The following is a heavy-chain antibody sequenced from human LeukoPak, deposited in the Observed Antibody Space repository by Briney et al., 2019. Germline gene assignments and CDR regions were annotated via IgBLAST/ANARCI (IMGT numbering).Heavy chain of an antibody. D-gene: IGHD6-13*01. V-gene: IGHV1-18*01. J-gene: IGHJ6*03. Sequence: VASVKVSCEASGYTFTSYGISWVRQAPGQGLEWMGWISAYNGNTNYAQKLQGRVTITADKSTSTAYMELSSLRSEDTAVYYCARGIAAANYYYYYYMDVWGKGTTVTVSS. CDR1: GYTFTSYG. CDR2: ISAYNGNT. CDR3: ARGIAAANYYYYYYMDV.